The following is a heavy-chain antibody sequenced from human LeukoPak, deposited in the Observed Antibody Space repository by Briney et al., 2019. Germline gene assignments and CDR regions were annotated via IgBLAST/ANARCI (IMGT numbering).Heavy chain of an antibody. Sequence: GGSLRLSCAASGFTFSSYSMNWVRRAPGKGLEWVSYISSSSSTIYYADSVKGRFTISRDNAKNSLYLQMNSLRDEDTAVYYCARDLAVYDFWSGYYRDPWGQGTLVTVSS. CDR3: ARDLAVYDFWSGYYRDP. D-gene: IGHD3-3*01. CDR2: ISSSSSTI. J-gene: IGHJ5*02. V-gene: IGHV3-48*02. CDR1: GFTFSSYS.